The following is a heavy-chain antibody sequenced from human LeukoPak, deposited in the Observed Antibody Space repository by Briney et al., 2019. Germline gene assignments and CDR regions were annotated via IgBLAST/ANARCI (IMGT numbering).Heavy chain of an antibody. J-gene: IGHJ5*02. V-gene: IGHV4-34*01. CDR1: GGSFSGYY. Sequence: SETLSLTCAVYGGSFSGYYWSWIRQPPGKGLEWIGEINHSGSTNYNPSLKSRVTISVDTSKNQFSLKLSSVTAADTAVCYCARLFPRGYSYGYVVGNWFDPWGQGTLVTVSS. CDR2: INHSGST. D-gene: IGHD5-18*01. CDR3: ARLFPRGYSYGYVVGNWFDP.